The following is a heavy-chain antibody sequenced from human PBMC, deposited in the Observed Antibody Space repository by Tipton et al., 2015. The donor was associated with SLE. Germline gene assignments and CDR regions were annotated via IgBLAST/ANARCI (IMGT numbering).Heavy chain of an antibody. CDR1: DYSISSGYY. CDR2: IYHSGST. CDR3: ARGLATAQYYYYGMDV. V-gene: IGHV4-38-2*02. J-gene: IGHJ6*02. Sequence: TLSLTCIVSDYSISSGYYWGWIRQPPGEGLEWIGSIYHSGSTYYNPSLESRVTMSLHTSKNLFSLKLTSVTAADTAVYYCARGLATAQYYYYGMDVWGQGTTVTVSS. D-gene: IGHD1-26*01.